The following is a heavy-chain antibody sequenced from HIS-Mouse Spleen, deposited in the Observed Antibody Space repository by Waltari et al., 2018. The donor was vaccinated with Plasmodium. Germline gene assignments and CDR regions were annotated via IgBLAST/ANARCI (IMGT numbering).Heavy chain of an antibody. D-gene: IGHD7-27*01. CDR3: AKSSKGTGDLWDY. Sequence: EVQLLESGGGLVQPGGSLRLPGSASGLTFCRYAMTWAPQAPGKGLEWVSAISGSGGSTYYADSVKGRFTISRDNSKNTLYLQMNSLRAEDTAVYYCAKSSKGTGDLWDYWGQGTLVTVSS. V-gene: IGHV3-23*01. CDR1: GLTFCRYA. J-gene: IGHJ4*02. CDR2: ISGSGGST.